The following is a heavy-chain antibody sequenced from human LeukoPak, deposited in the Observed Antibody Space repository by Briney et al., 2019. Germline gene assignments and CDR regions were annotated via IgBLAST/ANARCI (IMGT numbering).Heavy chain of an antibody. V-gene: IGHV3-23*01. Sequence: GGSLRLSCAASGLTFSNYNMSWVRQAPGKGLEWVSAISGSGTRTYYADSVKGRFTISRDNSKNTLYLEMNSLRAEDTAVYYCAKEVYYYGSGSYYSANYIDYWGQGTLVTVSS. CDR2: ISGSGTRT. CDR1: GLTFSNYN. D-gene: IGHD3-10*01. J-gene: IGHJ4*02. CDR3: AKEVYYYGSGSYYSANYIDY.